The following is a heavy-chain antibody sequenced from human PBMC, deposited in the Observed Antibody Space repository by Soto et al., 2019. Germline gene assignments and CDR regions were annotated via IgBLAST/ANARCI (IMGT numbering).Heavy chain of an antibody. V-gene: IGHV4-59*08. J-gene: IGHJ4*02. CDR2: IYYAGTT. D-gene: IGHD3-22*01. Sequence: SATLSLTCNVAGGSLDDYYWSWIRQPPGKGLEWIGYIYYAGTTTYNPSLKSRVTISVDRSKNQFSLRLSSVTAADTAVYYCARLGGYYQALDSWGQGTLVTVS. CDR1: GGSLDDYY. CDR3: ARLGGYYQALDS.